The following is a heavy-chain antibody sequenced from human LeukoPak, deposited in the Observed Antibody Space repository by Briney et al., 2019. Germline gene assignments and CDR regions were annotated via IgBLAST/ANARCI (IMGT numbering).Heavy chain of an antibody. V-gene: IGHV4-34*01. CDR3: ATAGLRVTIVRRSYFDY. CDR1: GGSFSGYY. Sequence: SETLSLTCAVYGGSFSGYYWSWVRQPQGKGLEWIGEINHSGSTNYNPSLRSRVTISVDTSKNQFSLKLSSVTAADTAVYYCATAGLRVTIVRRSYFDYWGQGTLVTVSS. CDR2: INHSGST. D-gene: IGHD3-10*01. J-gene: IGHJ4*02.